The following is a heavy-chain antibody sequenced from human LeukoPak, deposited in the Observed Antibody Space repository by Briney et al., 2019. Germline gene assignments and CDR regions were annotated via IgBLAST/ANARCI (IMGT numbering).Heavy chain of an antibody. CDR3: ARYTFRAVDI. CDR1: GLSLSVNY. D-gene: IGHD2-2*02. J-gene: IGHJ3*02. V-gene: IGHV3-53*01. Sequence: GGSLRLSCAASGLSLSVNYMTWVRQSPGKGLEWLSNIYRDGNTYYADSVNGRFSISRDYYKNTLYLEMNSLRAEDTALYYCARYTFRAVDIWGQGSMVTVSS. CDR2: IYRDGNT.